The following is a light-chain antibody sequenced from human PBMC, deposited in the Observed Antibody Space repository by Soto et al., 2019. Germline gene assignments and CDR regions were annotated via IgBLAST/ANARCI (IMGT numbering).Light chain of an antibody. CDR3: QQYGSSTGT. J-gene: IGKJ1*01. Sequence: EIVVTKSQGTLSLSPGERATLSCRASQSVSSSYLAWYQQKPGQDPRILIYGASSRATGIPDRFSGSGSGTDFNLTISSLETEEFAVYYCQQYGSSTGTFGQGTKVEI. CDR1: QSVSSSY. V-gene: IGKV3-20*01. CDR2: GAS.